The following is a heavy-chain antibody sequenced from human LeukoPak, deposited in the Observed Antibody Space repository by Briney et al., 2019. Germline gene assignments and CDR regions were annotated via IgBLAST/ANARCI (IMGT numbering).Heavy chain of an antibody. V-gene: IGHV3-21*01. CDR1: GFTFSTYN. CDR3: ARDLLGWELHYFNY. CDR2: ISGSSSYI. Sequence: GGSLRLSCAASGFTFSTYNMNWVRQAPGKGLEWVSSISGSSSYIYYADSVKGRFSISRDNAKNSLYLQMNSLRAEDTAVYYCARDLLGWELHYFNYWGQGTLVTVSS. J-gene: IGHJ4*02. D-gene: IGHD1-26*01.